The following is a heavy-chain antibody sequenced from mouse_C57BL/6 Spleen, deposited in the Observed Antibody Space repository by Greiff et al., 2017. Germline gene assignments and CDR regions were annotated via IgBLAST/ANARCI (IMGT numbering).Heavy chain of an antibody. V-gene: IGHV1-54*01. D-gene: IGHD1-1*01. J-gene: IGHJ4*01. CDR2: INPGSGGT. CDR1: GYAFTNYL. CDR3: ARCSTVVATDYYAMDY. Sequence: QVHVKQSGAELVRPGTSVKVSCKASGYAFTNYLIEWVKQRPGQGLEWIGVINPGSGGTNYNEKFKGKATLTADKSSSTAYMQLSSLTSEDSAVYFCARCSTVVATDYYAMDYWGQGTSVTVSS.